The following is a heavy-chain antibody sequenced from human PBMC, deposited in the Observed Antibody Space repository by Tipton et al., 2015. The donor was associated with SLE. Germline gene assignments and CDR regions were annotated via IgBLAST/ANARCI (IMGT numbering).Heavy chain of an antibody. CDR1: GGSMSSGANS. J-gene: IGHJ5*02. V-gene: IGHV4-30-2*01. Sequence: TLSLTCAVSGGSMSSGANSWSWIRQPPGKGLEYIGYIYHSGSTYYNPSLKSRGTISVDRSKNQFSLKLSSVTAADTAVYYCARNPTSYCSGGSCYSPWFDPWGQETLVTVSS. CDR3: ARNPTSYCSGGSCYSPWFDP. D-gene: IGHD2-15*01. CDR2: IYHSGST.